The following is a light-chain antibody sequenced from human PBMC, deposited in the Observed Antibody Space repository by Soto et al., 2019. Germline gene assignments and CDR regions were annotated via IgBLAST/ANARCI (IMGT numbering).Light chain of an antibody. CDR1: QSIGRW. CDR3: QQYSSYWT. J-gene: IGKJ1*01. Sequence: DIQMTQSPSTLSSFVGDRVTITCRASQSIGRWLAWYQQKPGKAPKLLIYAASTLQSGVPSRFSGSGSGTEFTLTISRLQPDDFATYYCQQYSSYWTFGQGTKVDIK. CDR2: AAS. V-gene: IGKV1-5*01.